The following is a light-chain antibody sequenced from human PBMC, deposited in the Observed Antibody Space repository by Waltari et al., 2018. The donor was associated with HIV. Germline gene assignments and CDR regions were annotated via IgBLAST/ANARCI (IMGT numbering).Light chain of an antibody. CDR1: QSIRSN. V-gene: IGKV1-39*01. Sequence: DIQMTQSPSSLSASIGGRVTITCRSSQSIRSNLNWYQQKPGKAPKLLIYAASSLQSGVPSRFSGSGSGTDFTLTISSVQPEDFVTYHCEQSYNSPRTFGQGTKVEIK. CDR3: EQSYNSPRT. J-gene: IGKJ1*01. CDR2: AAS.